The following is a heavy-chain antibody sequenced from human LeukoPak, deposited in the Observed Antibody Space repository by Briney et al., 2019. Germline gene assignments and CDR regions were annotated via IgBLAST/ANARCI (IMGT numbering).Heavy chain of an antibody. D-gene: IGHD5/OR15-5a*01. CDR1: GFSFSSSA. Sequence: GGSLRLSCAASGFSFSSSAINWVRQAPGKGLEWVSSINQVSSHIYYADSVRGRFTISRDNAKNSVYLQMDSLRAEDTAVYYCSRDPTQYLRYGYFDHWGQGALVTVSS. J-gene: IGHJ4*02. CDR2: INQVSSHI. CDR3: SRDPTQYLRYGYFDH. V-gene: IGHV3-21*01.